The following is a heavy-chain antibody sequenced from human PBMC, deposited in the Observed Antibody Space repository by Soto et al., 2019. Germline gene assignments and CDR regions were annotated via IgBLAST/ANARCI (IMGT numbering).Heavy chain of an antibody. CDR3: ARPTPEGDPFDI. J-gene: IGHJ3*02. V-gene: IGHV1-3*01. CDR2: INAGNGNT. CDR1: GYTFTSYA. Sequence: ASVKVSCKASGYTFTSYAMHWVRQAPGQRLEWMGWINAGNGNTKYSQKFQGRVTITRDTSASTAYMELSSLRSEDTAVYYCARPTPEGDPFDIWGQGTMVTVSS.